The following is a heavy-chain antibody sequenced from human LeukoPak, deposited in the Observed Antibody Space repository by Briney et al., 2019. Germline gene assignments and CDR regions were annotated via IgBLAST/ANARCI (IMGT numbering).Heavy chain of an antibody. J-gene: IGHJ3*02. D-gene: IGHD2-21*02. CDR3: ARDSDQAYCGGDCYRLRAFDI. CDR2: IYYSGST. CDR1: GGSIITSNYY. V-gene: IGHV4-39*07. Sequence: SETLSLTCTVSGGSIITSNYYWGWIRQPPGKGLEWIGRIYYSGSTYYNPSLKSRVTISIDTSKNQFSLKLSSVTAADTAVYYCARDSDQAYCGGDCYRLRAFDIWGQGTMVTVSS.